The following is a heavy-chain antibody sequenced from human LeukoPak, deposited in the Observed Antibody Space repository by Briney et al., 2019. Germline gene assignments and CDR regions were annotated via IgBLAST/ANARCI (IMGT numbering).Heavy chain of an antibody. CDR2: IRGYNGNT. J-gene: IGHJ3*02. V-gene: IGHV1-18*01. Sequence: GASVKVSCKASGYTFSSYGISWVRQAPGQGLEWMGWIRGYNGNTNSAQKLQGRVSMTTDTSTSTAYVELRSLRSDDTAVYYCARDRSPDFWSGDYRDAFDIWGQGTMVTVSS. CDR3: ARDRSPDFWSGDYRDAFDI. CDR1: GYTFSSYG. D-gene: IGHD3-3*01.